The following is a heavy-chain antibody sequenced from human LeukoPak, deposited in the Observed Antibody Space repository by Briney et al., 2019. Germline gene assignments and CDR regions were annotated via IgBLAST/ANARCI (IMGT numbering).Heavy chain of an antibody. CDR1: GGSISSGDYY. Sequence: SETLSLTCTVSGGSISSGDYYWSWIRQPPGKGLEWIGYIYYSGSTFYNPSLKSRVSISVDTSKNQFSLKLSSVTAADTAVYYCARALSVTTLRIDYWGQGTLVTVSS. D-gene: IGHD4-11*01. V-gene: IGHV4-30-4*01. J-gene: IGHJ4*02. CDR2: IYYSGST. CDR3: ARALSVTTLRIDY.